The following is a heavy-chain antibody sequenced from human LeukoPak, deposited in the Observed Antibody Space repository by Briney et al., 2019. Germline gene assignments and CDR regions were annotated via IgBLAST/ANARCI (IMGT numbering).Heavy chain of an antibody. J-gene: IGHJ5*02. V-gene: IGHV1-8*03. Sequence: ASVKVSCKASGYTFTSYDINWVRQATGQGLEWMGWMNPNSGNTGYAQKFQGRVTITRNTSISTAYMELSSLRPEDTAVYYCARGRGYTLGWFDPWGQGTLVTVSS. CDR2: MNPNSGNT. D-gene: IGHD3-22*01. CDR3: ARGRGYTLGWFDP. CDR1: GYTFTSYD.